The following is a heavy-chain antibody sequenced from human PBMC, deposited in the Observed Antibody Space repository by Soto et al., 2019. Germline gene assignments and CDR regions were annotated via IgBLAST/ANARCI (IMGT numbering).Heavy chain of an antibody. CDR1: GASMSNYY. Sequence: PSETLSLTCTVSGASMSNYYGSWIRQPPGKGLEHIGYVYYTGNTNYNPSLKSRVTISVDTPNNQFSLKLTSVTTADTAIYYCARSGHTFGGVVWGRGIMVTVYS. J-gene: IGHJ4*02. D-gene: IGHD3-16*01. CDR3: ARSGHTFGGVV. V-gene: IGHV4-59*01. CDR2: VYYTGNT.